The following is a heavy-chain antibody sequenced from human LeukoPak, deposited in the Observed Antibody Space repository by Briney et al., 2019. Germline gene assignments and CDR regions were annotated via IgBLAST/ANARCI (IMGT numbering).Heavy chain of an antibody. D-gene: IGHD2-15*01. J-gene: IGHJ6*03. Sequence: SETLSLTCAVYGGSFSGYYWSWIRQPPGRGLEWIGEINHSGSTNYNPSLKSRVTISVVTSKNQFSLKLSSVTAADTAVYYCARRYCSGGSEYYYYYYMDVWGKGTTVTVSS. CDR1: GGSFSGYY. CDR3: ARRYCSGGSEYYYYYYMDV. CDR2: INHSGST. V-gene: IGHV4-34*01.